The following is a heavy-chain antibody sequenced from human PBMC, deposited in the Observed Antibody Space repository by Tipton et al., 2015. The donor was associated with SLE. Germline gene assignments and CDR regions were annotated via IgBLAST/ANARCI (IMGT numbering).Heavy chain of an antibody. CDR1: GYTFSTYV. CDR3: ARANMGDAFDI. J-gene: IGHJ3*02. D-gene: IGHD2/OR15-2a*01. V-gene: IGHV1-18*01. CDR2: ISGYT. Sequence: QSGAEVKKPGASVNVSCKASGYTFSTYVLNWVRQAPGQGLEWMGWISGYTKYAQKFQGRVTMSTDTSTNTAYMELRSLRSDDTAVYYCARANMGDAFDIWGQGTTVTVSS.